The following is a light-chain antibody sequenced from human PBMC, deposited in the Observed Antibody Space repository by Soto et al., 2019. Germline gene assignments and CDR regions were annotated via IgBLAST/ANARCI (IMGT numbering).Light chain of an antibody. CDR3: SSYTGSGTLL. CDR1: RTDIGDYNY. Sequence: QSALTQPASVSGSPGQSITISCTGSRTDIGDYNYVSWYQQHPGKAPKLMIYEVNDRPSGVSHRFSGSKSANTASLTISGLQAEDEADYYCSSYTGSGTLLFGGGTKLTVL. J-gene: IGLJ2*01. CDR2: EVN. V-gene: IGLV2-14*01.